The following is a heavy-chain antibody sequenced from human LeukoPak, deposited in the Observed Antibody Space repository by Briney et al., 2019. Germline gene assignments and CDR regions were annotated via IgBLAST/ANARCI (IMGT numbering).Heavy chain of an antibody. J-gene: IGHJ4*02. CDR3: ARQDYGDYTAGY. CDR1: GYRFTNYW. D-gene: IGHD4-17*01. V-gene: IGHV5-51*01. Sequence: GESLKISCKGSGYRFTNYWIGWVRQMPGKGLEWMGIIYPGDSDTRYSPSFQGQVTISADKSISTACLQWSSLKASDTAIYFCARQDYGDYTAGYWGQGTLVTVSS. CDR2: IYPGDSDT.